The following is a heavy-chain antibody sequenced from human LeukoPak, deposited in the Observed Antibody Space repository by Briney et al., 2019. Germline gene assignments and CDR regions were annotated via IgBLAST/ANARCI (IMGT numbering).Heavy chain of an antibody. Sequence: PGGSLRLSCAASGFTFDRYNMIWVRQAPGKGLEWVSSISSCSSYIYYADSVRGRFTISRDSAKNSLYLQMNGLRAEDTAVYYCARDKTFCSSPSCDADYWGQGTLVTVSS. V-gene: IGHV3-21*01. J-gene: IGHJ4*02. D-gene: IGHD2-2*01. CDR3: ARDKTFCSSPSCDADY. CDR1: GFTFDRYN. CDR2: ISSCSSYI.